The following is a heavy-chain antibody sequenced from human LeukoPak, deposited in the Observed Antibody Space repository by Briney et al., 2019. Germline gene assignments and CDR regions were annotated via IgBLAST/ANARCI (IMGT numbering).Heavy chain of an antibody. J-gene: IGHJ3*02. Sequence: GASVKVSCKVSGYTLTELSMHCVRQAPGKGLEWMGGFDPEDGETIYAQKFQGRVTMTEDTSTDTAYMELSSLRSEDTAVYYCATLGRTGDAFDIWGQGTMVTVSS. V-gene: IGHV1-24*01. CDR3: ATLGRTGDAFDI. CDR2: FDPEDGET. D-gene: IGHD7-27*01. CDR1: GYTLTELS.